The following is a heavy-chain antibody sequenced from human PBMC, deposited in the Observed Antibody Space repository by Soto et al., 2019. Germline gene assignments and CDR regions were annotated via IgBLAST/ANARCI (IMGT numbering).Heavy chain of an antibody. Sequence: KSSETLSLTCAVYGGSFSGYYWSWIRQPPGKGLEWIGEINHSGSTNYNPSLKSRVTISVDTSKNQFSLKLSSVTAADTAVYYCARGGAHRYCSTTSCANYYYYYYGMDVWGQGTTVTVSS. CDR2: INHSGST. CDR1: GGSFSGYY. D-gene: IGHD2-2*01. J-gene: IGHJ6*02. V-gene: IGHV4-34*01. CDR3: ARGGAHRYCSTTSCANYYYYYYGMDV.